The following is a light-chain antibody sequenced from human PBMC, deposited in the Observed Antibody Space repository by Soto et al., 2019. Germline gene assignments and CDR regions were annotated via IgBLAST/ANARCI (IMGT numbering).Light chain of an antibody. J-gene: IGKJ1*01. CDR1: QSVSSNY. CDR2: GAS. Sequence: EIGLTQSPGTLSLSPGERATLSCRASQSVSSNYLAWYQQKPGQAPRPLIYGASSRATGIPDRFSGSGAGTDFTLTISRLESEDFAVYYCQQYGSSPWTFGQGTKV. V-gene: IGKV3-20*01. CDR3: QQYGSSPWT.